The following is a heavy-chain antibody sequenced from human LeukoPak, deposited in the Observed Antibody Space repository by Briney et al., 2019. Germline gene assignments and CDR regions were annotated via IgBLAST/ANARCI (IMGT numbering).Heavy chain of an antibody. D-gene: IGHD3-9*01. V-gene: IGHV4-34*01. Sequence: PSETLSLTCAVYGGSFSGYYWSWIRQPPGKGLEWIGEINHSGSTNYNPSLKSRVTISVDTSKNQFSLKLSSVTAADTAVYYCARRSTYYDILTGYRNYYYMDVWGKGTTVAVSS. CDR2: INHSGST. CDR1: GGSFSGYY. CDR3: ARRSTYYDILTGYRNYYYMDV. J-gene: IGHJ6*03.